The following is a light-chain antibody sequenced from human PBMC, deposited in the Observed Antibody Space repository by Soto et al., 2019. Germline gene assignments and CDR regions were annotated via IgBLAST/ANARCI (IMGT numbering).Light chain of an antibody. CDR1: QSIGKH. Sequence: DIQMTQSPSSLSASVGYTVTITCRASQSIGKHLNWYQQKPGKAPKFLIYSVSSLQSGVPSRFSGSGSGTEFTLTISSLQSEDFAVYYCQQYNNWPQTFGQGTKVDIK. CDR2: SVS. J-gene: IGKJ1*01. V-gene: IGKV1-39*01. CDR3: QQYNNWPQT.